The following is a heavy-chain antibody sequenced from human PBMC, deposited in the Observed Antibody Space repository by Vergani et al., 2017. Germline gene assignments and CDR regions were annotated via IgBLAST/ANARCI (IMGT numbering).Heavy chain of an antibody. J-gene: IGHJ3*02. CDR3: AKCLYSSGWYQGAFDI. CDR1: RFTFSSYS. V-gene: IGHV3-21*01. Sequence: EEQLVESGGGLVKPGGSLRLSCAASRFTFSSYSMNWVRQAPGRGLEWVSSISSSGAYIYYADSVKGRFTISRDNSKNTLYLQMNSLRAEDTAVYYCAKCLYSSGWYQGAFDIWGQGTMVTVSS. D-gene: IGHD6-19*01. CDR2: ISSSGAYI.